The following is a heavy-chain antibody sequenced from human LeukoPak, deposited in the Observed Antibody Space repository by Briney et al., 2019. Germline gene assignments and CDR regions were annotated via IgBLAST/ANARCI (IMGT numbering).Heavy chain of an antibody. CDR3: ARGPPGGYYYYYGMDV. D-gene: IGHD4-23*01. Sequence: ASVKVSCKASGYTFTSYDINWVRQATGQGLEWMGWMNPNSGNTGYAQKFQGRVTMTRNTSISTAYMELSSLRSEDTAVYYCARGPPGGYYYYYGMDVWGQGTTVTVS. CDR1: GYTFTSYD. CDR2: MNPNSGNT. J-gene: IGHJ6*02. V-gene: IGHV1-8*01.